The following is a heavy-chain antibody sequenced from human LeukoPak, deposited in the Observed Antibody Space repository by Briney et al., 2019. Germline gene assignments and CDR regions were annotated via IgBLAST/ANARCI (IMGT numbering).Heavy chain of an antibody. D-gene: IGHD7-27*01. CDR2: ISSSSTYV. V-gene: IGHV3-21*01. CDR3: ARDNWVDY. J-gene: IGHJ4*02. CDR1: GFTFSSYN. Sequence: GGSLRLSCAASGFTFSSYNMNWVRLAPGKGLEWVSSISSSSTYVYCADSMKGRFTISRDNAKNSLYLQMNSLRVEDTAVYYCARDNWVDYWGQGTLVTVSS.